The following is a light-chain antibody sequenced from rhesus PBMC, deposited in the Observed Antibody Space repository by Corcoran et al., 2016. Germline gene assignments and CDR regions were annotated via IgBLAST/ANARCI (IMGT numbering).Light chain of an antibody. CDR3: LQDYTTPYS. J-gene: IGKJ2*01. CDR1: QGINKE. CDR2: AAS. V-gene: IGKV1-94*01. Sequence: DIQMTQSPSSLSASVGDRVTVTCRASQGINKELSWYQQKTGKAPTLLIYAASSLQTGVSARFSGSGSWTDYTLPLRSLQPGDVATYYCLQDYTTPYSFGRGTKVEIK.